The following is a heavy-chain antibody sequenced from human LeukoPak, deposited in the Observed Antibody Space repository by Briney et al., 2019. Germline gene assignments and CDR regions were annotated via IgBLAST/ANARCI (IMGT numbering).Heavy chain of an antibody. J-gene: IGHJ4*02. CDR2: INHSGST. CDR3: AGIQSYYFDY. D-gene: IGHD5-24*01. V-gene: IGHV4-34*01. Sequence: SETLSLTCAVYGGSFSGYYWSWIRQPPGKGLEWIGEINHSGSTNYNPSLKSRVTISVDTSKNQFSLKVTSVTAADTAVYYCAGIQSYYFDYWGQGTLVTVSS. CDR1: GGSFSGYY.